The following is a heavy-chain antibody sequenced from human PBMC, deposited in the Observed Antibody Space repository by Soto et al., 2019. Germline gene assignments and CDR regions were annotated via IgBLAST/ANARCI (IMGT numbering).Heavy chain of an antibody. V-gene: IGHV3-74*01. CDR2: ISIDGSTT. CDR1: GFTLSTYW. CDR3: ARQGSHQYFQH. J-gene: IGHJ1*01. Sequence: EVQLVESGGGLVQPGGSLRLSCAASGFTLSTYWMHWVRQAPGKGLVWVSRISIDGSTTTYADSVEDRFTISRDNAKNTLYLQLNSLRAEDTAVYYCARQGSHQYFQHWGQGTLVTVSS.